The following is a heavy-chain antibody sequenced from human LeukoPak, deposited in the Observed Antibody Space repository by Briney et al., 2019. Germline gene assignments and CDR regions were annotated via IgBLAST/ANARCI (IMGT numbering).Heavy chain of an antibody. CDR3: VTDQTGRHPYFFDY. CDR2: IKEDGSEI. V-gene: IGHV3-7*01. D-gene: IGHD3-10*01. Sequence: GGSLRLSCAASGFNFSTYWMTWVRQVLGKGLEWVANIKEDGSEIYYVDAVKGRFSISGDNAKTSLYLQMNNLSVADTAVYYCVTDQTGRHPYFFDYWGQGTLVTVSS. J-gene: IGHJ4*02. CDR1: GFNFSTYW.